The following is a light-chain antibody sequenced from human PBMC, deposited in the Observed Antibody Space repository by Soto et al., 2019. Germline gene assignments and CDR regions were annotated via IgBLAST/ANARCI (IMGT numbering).Light chain of an antibody. V-gene: IGLV1-44*01. CDR3: AAWDDSLNGL. Sequence: QSVLTQSPSASGTPGQRVTISCSGSSSNIGNNTINWYQQLPGTAPKLLVYSNNQRPSGVPDRFSGSKSGTSASLAISGLQSEDEADYYCAAWDDSLNGLFGTGTRSPS. CDR2: SNN. CDR1: SSNIGNNT. J-gene: IGLJ1*01.